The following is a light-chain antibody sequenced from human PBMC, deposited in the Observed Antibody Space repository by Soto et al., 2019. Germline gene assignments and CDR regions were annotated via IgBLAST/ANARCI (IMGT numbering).Light chain of an antibody. J-gene: IGKJ1*01. V-gene: IGKV1-5*01. Sequence: DIQLTQSPSTLSAAVRHRVTIGCRASQSISSWLAWYQQKPGKAPKLLIYDASSLESGVPSRSSGSESGTEFTLTISSLQPDDFATYYCQQYNSYWTFGQGTKVDIK. CDR2: DAS. CDR3: QQYNSYWT. CDR1: QSISSW.